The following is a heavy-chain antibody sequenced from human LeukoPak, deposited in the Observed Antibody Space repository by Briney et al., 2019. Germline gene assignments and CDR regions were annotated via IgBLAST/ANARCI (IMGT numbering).Heavy chain of an antibody. J-gene: IGHJ4*02. V-gene: IGHV3-21*01. CDR2: ISSSNSYI. Sequence: GGSLRLSCAASGFTFSSYSMNWVRQAPGKGLEWVSSISSSNSYIYYADSVKGRFTISRDNAKNSLYLQMNSLRAEDTAVYYCARELTMVRGVILYYFDYWGQGTLVTVSS. D-gene: IGHD3-10*01. CDR1: GFTFSSYS. CDR3: ARELTMVRGVILYYFDY.